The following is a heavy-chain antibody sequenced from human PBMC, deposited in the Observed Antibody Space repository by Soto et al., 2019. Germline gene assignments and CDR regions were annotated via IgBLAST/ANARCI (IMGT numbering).Heavy chain of an antibody. J-gene: IGHJ1*01. CDR2: IIGSGGST. CDR1: GFTFSSYA. Sequence: GGSLRLSCAASGFTFSSYAMSWVRQAPGKGLEWVLAIIGSGGSTYYADSVKGRFTISRDNSKNTLYLQMNSLRAEDTAVYYCARDGSCSGGSCYSGFQHWGQGTLVTVSS. V-gene: IGHV3-23*01. CDR3: ARDGSCSGGSCYSGFQH. D-gene: IGHD2-15*01.